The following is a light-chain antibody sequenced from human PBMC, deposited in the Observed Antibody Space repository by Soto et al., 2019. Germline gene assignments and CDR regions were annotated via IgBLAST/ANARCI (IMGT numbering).Light chain of an antibody. CDR3: SSFAGSNNFPDV. J-gene: IGLJ1*01. CDR2: EIN. CDR1: SSDVGAYDY. Sequence: QSVLTQPPSAAGSRGQSVTISRTGTSSDVGAYDYVSWYQQHPGKAPKLMIYEINKRPSGAPDLFSGSKSGNTASLTVSGLQAEDKADYYCSSFAGSNNFPDVFGTGTKVTVL. V-gene: IGLV2-8*01.